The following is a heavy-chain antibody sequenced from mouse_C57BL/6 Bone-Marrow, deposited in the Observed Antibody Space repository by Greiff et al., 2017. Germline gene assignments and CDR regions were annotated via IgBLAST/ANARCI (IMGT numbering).Heavy chain of an antibody. CDR1: GFNIKDYY. J-gene: IGHJ2*01. V-gene: IGHV14-2*01. D-gene: IGHD1-1*01. CDR2: IDPEDGET. Sequence: EVQLQQSGAELVKPGASVKLSCTASGFNIKDYYIPWVKQRTEQGLEWIGRIDPEDGETKYAPKFQDKATIAADTSSNTVYLQLSSLTSEDTAVYYCTRSLIYYGTNYWGQGTTLTVSS. CDR3: TRSLIYYGTNY.